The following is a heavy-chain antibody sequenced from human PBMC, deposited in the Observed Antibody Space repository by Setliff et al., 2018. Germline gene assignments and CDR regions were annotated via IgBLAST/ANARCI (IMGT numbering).Heavy chain of an antibody. CDR3: TRGRQNYYYMDV. Sequence: SETLSLTCTVSGGSVTSYYWSWIRQATGKGLEWVGRISSNGRTNYNPSLEGRVSMSVDTSKNQISLHLTSMTTADTALYYCTRGRQNYYYMDVWGKGTTVTVSS. CDR1: GGSVTSYY. J-gene: IGHJ6*03. V-gene: IGHV4-4*07. CDR2: ISSNGRT.